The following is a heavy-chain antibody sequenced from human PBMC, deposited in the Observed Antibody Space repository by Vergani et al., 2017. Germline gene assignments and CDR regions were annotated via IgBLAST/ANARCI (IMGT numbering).Heavy chain of an antibody. Sequence: QVQLVESGGGVVQPGRSLRLSCAASGFTFSSYAMHWVRQAPGKGLAWVAVISYDGSNKYYADSVKGRFTISRDNSKNTLYLQMNSLRAEDTAVYYCARPALYGDYVYYYYMDVWGKGTTVTVSS. CDR3: ARPALYGDYVYYYYMDV. J-gene: IGHJ6*03. V-gene: IGHV3-30*04. CDR2: ISYDGSNK. CDR1: GFTFSSYA. D-gene: IGHD4-17*01.